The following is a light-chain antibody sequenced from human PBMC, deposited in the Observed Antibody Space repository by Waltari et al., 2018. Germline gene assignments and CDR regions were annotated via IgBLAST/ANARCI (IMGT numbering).Light chain of an antibody. CDR2: DAS. V-gene: IGKV1-13*02. CDR3: QQFNSYPP. CDR1: QGVSST. Sequence: AIQLTQSPSSLSASVGDRVTITCRASQGVSSTLAWYQQKPGQPPKLLIYDASSLESGVPSSFSGAGSGTDFTLTINSLQPEDFATYYCQQFNSYPPFGQGTRLEIK. J-gene: IGKJ5*01.